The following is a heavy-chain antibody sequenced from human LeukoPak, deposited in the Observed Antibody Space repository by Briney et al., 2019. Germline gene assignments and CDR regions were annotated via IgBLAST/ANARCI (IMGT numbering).Heavy chain of an antibody. CDR2: MNQDGSEI. Sequence: RPGGSLRLSCVGSGFTFSRYWLNWVRQAPGKGLEWVANMNQDGSEIYYLDSVKGRFTISRDNAKNSVYLQMNGLKAEDTAVYHCVGGPGRVFDLWGRGTLVTVSS. CDR1: GFTFSRYW. V-gene: IGHV3-7*01. CDR3: VGGPGRVFDL. J-gene: IGHJ2*01.